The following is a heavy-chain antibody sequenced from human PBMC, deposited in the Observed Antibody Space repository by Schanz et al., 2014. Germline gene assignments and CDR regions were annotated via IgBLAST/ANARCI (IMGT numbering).Heavy chain of an antibody. CDR3: VRDAGRDGYNLAFDV. Sequence: EGQLVESGGGLIHPGGSLRLSCAVSGFTVSTNYMTWVRQAPVKGLAFFSFLYPGGSTFYAESVRGRFFISRDSSKNTLFLHMNSLRAEDTAVYYCVRDAGRDGYNLAFDVWGQGTLVTVSS. V-gene: IGHV3-53*01. J-gene: IGHJ3*01. CDR1: GFTVSTNY. CDR2: LYPGGST. D-gene: IGHD1-1*01.